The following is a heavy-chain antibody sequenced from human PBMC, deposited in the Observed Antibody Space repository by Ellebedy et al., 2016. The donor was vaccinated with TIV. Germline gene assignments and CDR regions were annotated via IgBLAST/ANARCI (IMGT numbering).Heavy chain of an antibody. CDR2: IYYSGST. J-gene: IGHJ6*03. D-gene: IGHD2-2*01. CDR3: ARCARRSSKVVPDYYYYYYMDV. V-gene: IGHV4-39*01. CDR1: GGSISSSSYY. Sequence: SETLSLTXTVSGGSISSSSYYWGWIRQPPGKGLEWIGSIYYSGSTYYNPSLKSRVTISVDTSKNQFSLKLSSVTAADTAVYYCARCARRSSKVVPDYYYYYYMDVWGKGTTVTVSS.